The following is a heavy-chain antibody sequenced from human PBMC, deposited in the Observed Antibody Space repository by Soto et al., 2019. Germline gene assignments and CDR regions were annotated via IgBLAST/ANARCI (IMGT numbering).Heavy chain of an antibody. V-gene: IGHV3-73*02. CDR2: IRSKTHSYAT. CDR3: TRSGGSYSFGY. Sequence: VQLVESGGGLVQPGESLKLSCAASGFTLSGSAVHWVCQASGKGLEWVGRIRSKTHSYATEYIASVKGRFTMSRDDSNNTAYLQMNGLKTDDTAVYYCTRSGGSYSFGYWGQGTLVTVSS. D-gene: IGHD1-26*01. J-gene: IGHJ4*02. CDR1: GFTLSGSA.